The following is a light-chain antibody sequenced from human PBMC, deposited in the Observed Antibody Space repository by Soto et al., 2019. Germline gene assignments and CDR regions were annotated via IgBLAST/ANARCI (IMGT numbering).Light chain of an antibody. CDR2: DVS. V-gene: IGLV2-14*01. J-gene: IGLJ1*01. CDR1: SSDVGAYNY. Sequence: QSVLTQPAPVSGSPGQSITISCTGTSSDVGAYNYVSWYQQHPGKAPKLMIYDVSNRPSGVSNRFSGSKSGNTASLTISGLQAEDEADYYCTSYTGSGTRLYVFRTGTKVTVL. CDR3: TSYTGSGTRLYV.